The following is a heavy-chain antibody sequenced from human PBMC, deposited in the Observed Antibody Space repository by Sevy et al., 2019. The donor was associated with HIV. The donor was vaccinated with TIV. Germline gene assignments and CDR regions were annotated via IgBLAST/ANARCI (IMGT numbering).Heavy chain of an antibody. D-gene: IGHD6-13*01. CDR1: GFTFSSYA. Sequence: GGSLRLSCAASGFTFSSYAMHWVRQAPGKGLEWVAVISYDGSNKYYADSVKGRFTISRDNSKNTLYRKMNSLRAEDTAVYYCARDRVAAAGTWFDYWGQGTLVTVSS. CDR2: ISYDGSNK. V-gene: IGHV3-30-3*01. J-gene: IGHJ4*02. CDR3: ARDRVAAAGTWFDY.